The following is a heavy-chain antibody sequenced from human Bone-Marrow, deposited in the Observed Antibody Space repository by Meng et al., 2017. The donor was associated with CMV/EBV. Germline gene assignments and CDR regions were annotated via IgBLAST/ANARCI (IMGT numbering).Heavy chain of an antibody. D-gene: IGHD6-19*01. CDR3: ARGLGIAVAGPMPFDY. CDR1: GYTFTSYY. Sequence: ASVKVSCKASGYTFTSYYMHWVRQAPGQGLVWMGWINPNSGGTNYAQKLQGRVTMTTDTSTSTAYMELRSLRSDDTAVYYCARGLGIAVAGPMPFDYWGQGTLVTVSS. J-gene: IGHJ4*02. V-gene: IGHV1-2*02. CDR2: INPNSGGT.